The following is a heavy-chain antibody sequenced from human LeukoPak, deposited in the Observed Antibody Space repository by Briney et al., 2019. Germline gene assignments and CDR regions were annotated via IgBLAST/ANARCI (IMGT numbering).Heavy chain of an antibody. CDR2: ISWNSGSM. V-gene: IGHV3-9*01. J-gene: IGHJ3*02. D-gene: IGHD1-26*01. Sequence: GGSLRLSCAASGFTFADYAMHWVRQAPGKGLEWVSGISWNSGSMGYADSVKGRFTISRDNAKNSLYLQMNSLRAEDTALYYCAKDLYTGHFDAFDMWGQGTMVTVSS. CDR3: AKDLYTGHFDAFDM. CDR1: GFTFADYA.